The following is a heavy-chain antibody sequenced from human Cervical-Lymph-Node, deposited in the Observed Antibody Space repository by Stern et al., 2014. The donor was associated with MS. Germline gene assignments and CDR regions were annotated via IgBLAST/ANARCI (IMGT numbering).Heavy chain of an antibody. CDR2: ISASNGNT. J-gene: IGHJ4*02. D-gene: IGHD3-3*01. V-gene: IGHV1-18*01. CDR1: GYTFTSYG. Sequence: VQLVQSGAEVKKPGASVKVSCKASGYTFTSYGISWVRQAPGQGLEWMGRISASNGNTNYAQKLQGRVTMTTDTSTSTAYMELRSLRSDDTAVYYCARALRFLEWFVHFDYWGQGTLVTVSS. CDR3: ARALRFLEWFVHFDY.